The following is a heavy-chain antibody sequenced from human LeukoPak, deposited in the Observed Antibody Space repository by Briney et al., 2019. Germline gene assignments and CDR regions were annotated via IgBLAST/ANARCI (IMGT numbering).Heavy chain of an antibody. CDR3: ARDRDCTNGVCYTDY. CDR1: GGSISSYY. D-gene: IGHD2-8*01. J-gene: IGHJ4*02. CDR2: IYYSGST. Sequence: ASETLSLTCTVSGGSISSYYWSWIRQPPGKGLEWIGYIYYSGSTNYNPSLKSRVTISVDTSKNQFSLKLSSVTAADTVVYYCARDRDCTNGVCYTDYWGQGTLVTVSS. V-gene: IGHV4-59*12.